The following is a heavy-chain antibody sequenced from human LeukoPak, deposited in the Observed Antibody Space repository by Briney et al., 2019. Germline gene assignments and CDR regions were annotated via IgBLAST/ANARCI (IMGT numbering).Heavy chain of an antibody. V-gene: IGHV3-48*01. CDR2: ISSSSSTI. Sequence: GGSLRLSCAASGFTFSSYNMNWVRQAPGKGLEWVSYISSSSSTIYYADSVKGRFTISRDNAKNSLYLQMNSLRAEDTAVYYCARDPPSGTYFCDYWGQGTLVTVSS. CDR1: GFTFSSYN. D-gene: IGHD1-26*01. J-gene: IGHJ4*02. CDR3: ARDPPSGTYFCDY.